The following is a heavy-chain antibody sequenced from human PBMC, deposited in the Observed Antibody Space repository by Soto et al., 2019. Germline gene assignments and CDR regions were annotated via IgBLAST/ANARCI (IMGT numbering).Heavy chain of an antibody. Sequence: GGSLRLSCAASGFTFSSYAMNWVRQAPGKGLEWVSGISGSGRVTYYGDSVQGRFTISRDNAKNSLYLQMNSLRAEDTAVYYCARGVGLTVYIFDYWGQGTLVTVSS. V-gene: IGHV3-23*01. CDR3: ARGVGLTVYIFDY. CDR1: GFTFSSYA. CDR2: ISGSGRVT. J-gene: IGHJ4*02. D-gene: IGHD1-20*01.